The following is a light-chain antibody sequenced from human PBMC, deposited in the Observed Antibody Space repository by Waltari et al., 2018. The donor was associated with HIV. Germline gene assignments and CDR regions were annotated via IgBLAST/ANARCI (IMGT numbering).Light chain of an antibody. CDR3: TSYTSGSVL. Sequence: QSALTPPASVSGSPGQSIPISCPGINVDVGAFKFVSWYQHHPGKAPNLIIYEVHNRPSGVSDRFSGSKSGNSASLTISGLQTADEADYYCTSYTSGSVLFGGGTNLTVL. CDR1: NVDVGAFKF. J-gene: IGLJ2*01. V-gene: IGLV2-14*01. CDR2: EVH.